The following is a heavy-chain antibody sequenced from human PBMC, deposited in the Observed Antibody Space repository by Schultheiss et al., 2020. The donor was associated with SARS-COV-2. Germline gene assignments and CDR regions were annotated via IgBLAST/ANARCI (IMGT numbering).Heavy chain of an antibody. Sequence: ASVKVSCKASGYTFTGYYMHWVRQAPGQGLEWMGWINPNSGGTNYAQKFQGRVTMTRDTSISTAYMELSRLRSDDTAVYYCAKAITIFGVRYFDYWGQGTLVTVSS. V-gene: IGHV1-2*02. CDR2: INPNSGGT. CDR1: GYTFTGYY. D-gene: IGHD3-3*01. J-gene: IGHJ4*02. CDR3: AKAITIFGVRYFDY.